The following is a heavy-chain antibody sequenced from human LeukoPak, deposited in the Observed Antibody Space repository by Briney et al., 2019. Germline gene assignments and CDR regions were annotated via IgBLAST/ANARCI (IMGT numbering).Heavy chain of an antibody. CDR3: ARRYSSGWSFDY. V-gene: IGHV4-38-2*02. CDR2: IYHSGST. CDR1: GYSISSGYY. J-gene: IGHJ4*02. Sequence: PSETLSLTCTVSGYSISSGYYWGWIRQPPGKGLEWIGSIYHSGSTYYNPSLKSRVTISVDTSKNQFSLKLSSVTAADTAVYYCARRYSSGWSFDYWGQGTLVTVSS. D-gene: IGHD6-19*01.